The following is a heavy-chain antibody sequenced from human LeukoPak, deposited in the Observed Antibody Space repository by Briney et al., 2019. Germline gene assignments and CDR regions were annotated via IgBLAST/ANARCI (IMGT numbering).Heavy chain of an antibody. Sequence: GGSLRLSCAVSGFTFSSYGMHWVRQAPGKGLEWVAVISYDGSNKYYADSVKGRFTISRGNSKNTLYLRMNSLRAEDTAVYYCAKQRGYSYGYEYWGQGTLVTVSS. CDR1: GFTFSSYG. V-gene: IGHV3-30*18. D-gene: IGHD5-18*01. CDR2: ISYDGSNK. J-gene: IGHJ4*02. CDR3: AKQRGYSYGYEY.